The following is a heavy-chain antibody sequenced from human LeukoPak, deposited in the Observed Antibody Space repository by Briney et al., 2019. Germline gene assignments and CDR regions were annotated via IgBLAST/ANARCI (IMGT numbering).Heavy chain of an antibody. V-gene: IGHV4-61*01. CDR1: GGSVSSGSYY. J-gene: IGHJ4*02. CDR3: ARVSSPNYDILTGYFFDY. CDR2: IYYSGST. Sequence: SETLSLTCTVSGGSVSSGSYYWSWIRQPPGKGLEWIGYIYYSGSTNYNPSLKSRVTISVDTSKNQFSLMLRSVTAADTAVYYCARVSSPNYDILTGYFFDYWGQGTLVTVSS. D-gene: IGHD3-9*01.